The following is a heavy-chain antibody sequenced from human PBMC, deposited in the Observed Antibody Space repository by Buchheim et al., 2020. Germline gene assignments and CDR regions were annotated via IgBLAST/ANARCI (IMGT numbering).Heavy chain of an antibody. CDR3: ARDSLRTTVTTPYYYYYGMDV. CDR1: GGSISSGSYY. Sequence: QVQLQESGPGLVKPSQTLSLTCTVSGGSISSGSYYWSWIRQPAGKGLEWIGRIYTSGSTNYNPSLKSRVTIPVDTSKNQFSLKLSSVTAADTAVYYCARDSLRTTVTTPYYYYYGMDVWGQGTT. D-gene: IGHD4-17*01. V-gene: IGHV4-61*02. J-gene: IGHJ6*02. CDR2: IYTSGST.